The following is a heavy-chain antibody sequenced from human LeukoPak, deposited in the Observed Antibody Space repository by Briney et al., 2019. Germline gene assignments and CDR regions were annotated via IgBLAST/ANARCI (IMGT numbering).Heavy chain of an antibody. CDR2: IKQDGSEK. CDR3: ARGRYCSRTSCENFDY. D-gene: IGHD2-2*01. Sequence: GGSLRLSCAASGFTFSSYWMSWVRQAPGKGLDWVANIKQDGSEKYYVDSVKGRFTISRDNAKNSLYLQMNSLRAEDTALYYCARGRYCSRTSCENFDYWAQGTLVTVSS. J-gene: IGHJ4*02. CDR1: GFTFSSYW. V-gene: IGHV3-7*01.